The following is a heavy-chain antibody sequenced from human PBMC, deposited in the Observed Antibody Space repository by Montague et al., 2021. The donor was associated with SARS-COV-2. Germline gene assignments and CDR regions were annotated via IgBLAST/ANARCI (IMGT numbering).Heavy chain of an antibody. D-gene: IGHD5-12*01. J-gene: IGHJ2*01. V-gene: IGHV4-59*01. CDR3: AGDRGRFWHFDL. CDR2: IYYSGST. CDR1: GGSISSYY. Sequence: SDSLSLTCTVSGGSISSYYWNWIRQSPGKGLEWIGYIYYSGSTKYNPSFKSRVTMLVDTSERQLSLRLNSVTAADTAVYYCAGDRGRFWHFDLWGRGTLVTVSS.